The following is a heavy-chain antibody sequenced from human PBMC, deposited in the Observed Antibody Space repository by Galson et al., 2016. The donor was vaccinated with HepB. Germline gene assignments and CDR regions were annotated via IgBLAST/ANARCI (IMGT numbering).Heavy chain of an antibody. CDR1: GFTFSRYG. CDR2: ISYDGGDK. CDR3: AKLDCGRDCPRDD. Sequence: SLRLSCAASGFTFSRYGMHWVRQAPGKGLEWVAVISYDGGDKHYADSVKGRFTVSRDNSKNTLFLQMYSLRVEDTAVYYCAKLDCGRDCPRDDWGQGTQVTVS. V-gene: IGHV3-30*19. D-gene: IGHD2-21*02. J-gene: IGHJ4*02.